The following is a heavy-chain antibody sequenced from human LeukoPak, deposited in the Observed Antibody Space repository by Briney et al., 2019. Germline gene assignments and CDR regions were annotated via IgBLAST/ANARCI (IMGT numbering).Heavy chain of an antibody. CDR1: GGSISGYY. D-gene: IGHD2-15*01. CDR2: INHSGST. Sequence: SETLSLTCTVSGGSISGYYWSWIRQPPGKGLEWIGEINHSGSTNYNPSLKSRVTMSVDTSKNQFSLKLSSVTAADTAVYYCARRGRKLKYCSGGSCYDAFDIWGQGTMVTVSS. V-gene: IGHV4-34*01. CDR3: ARRGRKLKYCSGGSCYDAFDI. J-gene: IGHJ3*02.